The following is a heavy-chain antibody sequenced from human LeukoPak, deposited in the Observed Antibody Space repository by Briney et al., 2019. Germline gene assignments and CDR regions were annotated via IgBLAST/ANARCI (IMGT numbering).Heavy chain of an antibody. V-gene: IGHV4-59*01. CDR3: ARGYYDSRGDSNPFDM. CDR2: ICHTGST. Sequence: PSETLSLTCTVSGDLISSYCWSWIRQPPGRGLEWIGYICHTGSTNYCPSLKSRATISVDTSQNQFSVKLTSVTAADTAMYYCARGYYDSRGDSNPFDMWSQGTMVTVSS. D-gene: IGHD3-22*01. J-gene: IGHJ3*02. CDR1: GDLISSYC.